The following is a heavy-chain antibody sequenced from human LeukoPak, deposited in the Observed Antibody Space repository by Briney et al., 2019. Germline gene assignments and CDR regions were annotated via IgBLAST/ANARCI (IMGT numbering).Heavy chain of an antibody. J-gene: IGHJ6*03. Sequence: ASVKVSCKASGYTFTSYGISWVRQAPGQGLEWMGGISAYNGNTNYAQKLQGRVTMTTDTSTSTAYMELRSLRSDDTAVYYCARLGLTMVRGVIITSDYYYYYMDVWGKGTTVTVSS. CDR3: ARLGLTMVRGVIITSDYYYYYMDV. CDR1: GYTFTSYG. D-gene: IGHD3-10*01. V-gene: IGHV1-18*01. CDR2: ISAYNGNT.